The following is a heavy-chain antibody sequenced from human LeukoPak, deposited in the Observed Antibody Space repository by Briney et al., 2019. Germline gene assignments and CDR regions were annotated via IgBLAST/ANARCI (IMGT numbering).Heavy chain of an antibody. V-gene: IGHV4-34*01. Sequence: PSETLSLTCALSDESFSGYYWNWSRHPPGRGVEWIGEINYSGSTKYHPSLKSRVTMSVDKSKKQLSLKLSSVPAADTDVYYCAREGRGGHNFDYWGQGTLVIVSS. CDR2: INYSGST. J-gene: IGHJ4*02. CDR1: DESFSGYY. D-gene: IGHD2-15*01. CDR3: AREGRGGHNFDY.